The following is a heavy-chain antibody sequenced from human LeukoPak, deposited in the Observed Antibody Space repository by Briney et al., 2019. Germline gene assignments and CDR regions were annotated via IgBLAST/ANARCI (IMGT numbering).Heavy chain of an antibody. CDR2: IRWNSGSI. Sequence: PGRSLRLSCAASGFTFDDYAMHWVRQAPGKGLEWVSGIRWNSGSIGYADSVKGRFAISRDNAKNSLYLQMNSLRAEDTALYYCAKDIYYGVSDAFDIWGQGTMVTVSS. J-gene: IGHJ3*02. CDR1: GFTFDDYA. D-gene: IGHD4-17*01. V-gene: IGHV3-9*01. CDR3: AKDIYYGVSDAFDI.